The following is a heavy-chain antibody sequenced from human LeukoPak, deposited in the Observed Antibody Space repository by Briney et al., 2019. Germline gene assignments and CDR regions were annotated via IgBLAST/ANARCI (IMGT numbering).Heavy chain of an antibody. CDR2: IYYSGST. Sequence: SETLSLTCTVFGGSISSSIYYWGWIRQPPGKGLEWIGSIYYSGSTYYNPTLKSRVTISVDTSKNNFSLKLTSVTAADTAVYYCGQGVSSPYSRFDPWGQGTLVTVSS. D-gene: IGHD3-10*01. CDR3: GQGVSSPYSRFDP. CDR1: GGSISSSIYY. V-gene: IGHV4-39*02. J-gene: IGHJ5*02.